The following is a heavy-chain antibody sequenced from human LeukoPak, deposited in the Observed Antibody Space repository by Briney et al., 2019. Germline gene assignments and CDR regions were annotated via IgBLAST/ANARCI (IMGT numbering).Heavy chain of an antibody. CDR1: GCSLSYYY. Sequence: KTSETPSLTCTVSGCSLSYYYWSWVRQPPGKGLEWIGYIYYSGSTNYNPSLKSRVTISVDTSKNQFSLKLSSVTAADTAVYYCARSRPTYYYDSSGTNFDYWGQGTLVTVSS. D-gene: IGHD3-22*01. CDR3: ARSRPTYYYDSSGTNFDY. J-gene: IGHJ4*02. V-gene: IGHV4-59*08. CDR2: IYYSGST.